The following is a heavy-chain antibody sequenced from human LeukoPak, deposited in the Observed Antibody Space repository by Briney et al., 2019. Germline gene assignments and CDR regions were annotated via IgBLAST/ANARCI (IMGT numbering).Heavy chain of an antibody. CDR1: GFTFTSYW. Sequence: PGGSLRLSCAASGFTFTSYWMHWVRQALGKGLVWLSRINSDGTITSYADSLEGRFTISRDNAKNTVYLQMNSLRAEDTAVYYCARPGVGFDCWGQGALVTVSS. CDR2: INSDGTIT. J-gene: IGHJ4*02. V-gene: IGHV3-74*01. CDR3: ARPGVGFDC.